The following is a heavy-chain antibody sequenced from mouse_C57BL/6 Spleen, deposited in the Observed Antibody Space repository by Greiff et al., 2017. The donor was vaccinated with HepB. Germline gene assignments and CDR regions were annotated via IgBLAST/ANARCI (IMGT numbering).Heavy chain of an antibody. V-gene: IGHV1-19*01. J-gene: IGHJ2*01. CDR1: GYTFTDYY. D-gene: IGHD3-3*01. CDR2: INPYNGGT. CDR3: AREGDYFDY. Sequence: VQLKQSGPVLVKPGASVKMSCKASGYTFTDYYMNWVKQSHGKSLEWIGVINPYNGGTSYNQKFKGKATLTVDKSSSTAYMELNSLTSEDSAVYYCAREGDYFDYWGQGTTLTVSS.